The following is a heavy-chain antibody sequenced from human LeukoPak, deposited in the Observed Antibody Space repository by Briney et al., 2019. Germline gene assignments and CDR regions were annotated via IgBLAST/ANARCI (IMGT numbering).Heavy chain of an antibody. CDR1: GFTFSSYA. CDR2: ISGSGGST. V-gene: IGHV3-23*01. CDR3: AKEVQYYDFWSGSY. J-gene: IGHJ4*02. Sequence: PGGSLRLSCAASGFTFSSYAMSWVRQAPGKGLEWVSAISGSGGSTYYADSVKGRFTISRDNSKNALYLQMNSLRAEDTAVYYCAKEVQYYDFWSGSYWGQGTLVTVSS. D-gene: IGHD3-3*01.